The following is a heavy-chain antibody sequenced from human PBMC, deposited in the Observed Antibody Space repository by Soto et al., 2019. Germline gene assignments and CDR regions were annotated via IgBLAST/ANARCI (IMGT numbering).Heavy chain of an antibody. J-gene: IGHJ4*02. D-gene: IGHD3-22*01. Sequence: ASVKVSCKASGYTFTGYYMHWVRQAPGQGLEWMGGINPNSGTANYAQKFQGRVTITGDESTSTAYMELSSLRSEDTAVYYCARALDSSGYYYAADYWGQGTLVTVSS. V-gene: IGHV1-69*13. CDR1: GYTFTGYY. CDR2: INPNSGTA. CDR3: ARALDSSGYYYAADY.